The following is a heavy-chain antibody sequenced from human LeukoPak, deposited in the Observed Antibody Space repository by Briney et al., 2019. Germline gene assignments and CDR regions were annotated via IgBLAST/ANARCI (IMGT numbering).Heavy chain of an antibody. V-gene: IGHV3-66*01. Sequence: GGSLRLSCSGSGFSFISFATHWVRQAPGKGLEWVSVIYGDGRPSYADSVKGRFTLSRDNSKNTLYLQMSSLRADDTAVYYCSGNTVGAALNWYLDLWGRGTLVTVSS. CDR2: IYGDGRP. CDR3: SGNTVGAALNWYLDL. CDR1: GFSFISFA. D-gene: IGHD1-26*01. J-gene: IGHJ2*01.